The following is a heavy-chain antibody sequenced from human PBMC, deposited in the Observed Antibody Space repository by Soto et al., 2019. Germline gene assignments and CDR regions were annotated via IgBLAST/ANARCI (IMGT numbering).Heavy chain of an antibody. J-gene: IGHJ4*02. CDR3: AKYDSSGYYPHPFDY. CDR1: GFTFSSYA. V-gene: IGHV3-23*01. CDR2: ISGSGGST. Sequence: GGSLRLSCAASGFTFSSYAMSWVRQAPGKGLEWVSAISGSGGSTYYADSVKGRFTISRDNSKNTLYLQMNSLRAEDTAVYYCAKYDSSGYYPHPFDYWGQGTLVTVSS. D-gene: IGHD3-22*01.